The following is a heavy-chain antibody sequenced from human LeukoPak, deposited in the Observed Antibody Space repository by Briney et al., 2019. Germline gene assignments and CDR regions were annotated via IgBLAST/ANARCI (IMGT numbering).Heavy chain of an antibody. D-gene: IGHD2-2*01. CDR1: GFTFSSYA. J-gene: IGHJ4*02. CDR3: VREGCSSSFGY. V-gene: IGHV3-23*01. CDR2: ISGSGGST. Sequence: GGSLRLSCAASGFTFSSYAMSWVRQAPGKGLEWVSAISGSGGSTYYADSVKGRFTISRDTSKNTLYLQMNSLRAEDTAVYYCVREGCSSSFGYWGQGTLVTVSS.